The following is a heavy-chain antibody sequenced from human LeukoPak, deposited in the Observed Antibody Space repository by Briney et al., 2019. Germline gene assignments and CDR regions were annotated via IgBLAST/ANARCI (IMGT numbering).Heavy chain of an antibody. CDR2: INPSGGST. Sequence: ASVKVSCKASGYTFTSYYMHWVRQAPGQGLEWMGIINPSGGSTSYAQKFQGRVTMTRDTSISTAYMELSGLRSDDTAVYYCARADYSSGWYSFWFDPWGQGTLVTVSS. J-gene: IGHJ5*02. CDR3: ARADYSSGWYSFWFDP. D-gene: IGHD6-19*01. CDR1: GYTFTSYY. V-gene: IGHV1-46*01.